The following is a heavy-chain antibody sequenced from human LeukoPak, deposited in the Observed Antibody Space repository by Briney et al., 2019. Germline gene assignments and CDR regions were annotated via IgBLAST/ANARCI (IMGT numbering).Heavy chain of an antibody. Sequence: PGGSLRLSCAASGFTFSSYDMHWVRQATGKGLEWVSAIGTAGDTYYPGSVKGRFTISRENAKNSLYLQMNSLRAGDTAVYYCARALPNDAFDIWGQGTMVTVSS. J-gene: IGHJ3*02. CDR2: IGTAGDT. CDR3: ARALPNDAFDI. CDR1: GFTFSSYD. V-gene: IGHV3-13*01.